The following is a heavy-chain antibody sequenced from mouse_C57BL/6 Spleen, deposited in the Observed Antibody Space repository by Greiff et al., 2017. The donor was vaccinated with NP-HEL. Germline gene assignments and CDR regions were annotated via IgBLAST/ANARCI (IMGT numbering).Heavy chain of an antibody. J-gene: IGHJ2*01. V-gene: IGHV1-82*01. CDR1: GYAFSSSW. CDR3: AITTVVGNYFDY. CDR2: IYPGDGDT. D-gene: IGHD1-1*01. Sequence: VMLVESGPELVKPGASVKISCKASGYAFSSSWMNWVKQRPGKGLEWIGRIYPGDGDTNYNGKFKGKATLTADKSSSTAYMQLSSLTSEDSAVYFCAITTVVGNYFDYWGQGTTLTVSS.